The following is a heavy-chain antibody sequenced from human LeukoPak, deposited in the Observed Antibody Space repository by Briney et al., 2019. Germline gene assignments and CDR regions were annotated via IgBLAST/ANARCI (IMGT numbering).Heavy chain of an antibody. CDR1: VYTFTSYD. CDR2: MNPNSGNT. V-gene: IGHV1-8*01. D-gene: IGHD3-10*01. Sequence: GASVTVSCKSSVYTFTSYDINWVRQATGQGLEWMGWMNPNSGNTGYAQKFQGRVTMTRNTSISTAYMELSSLRYEDTAVYYCATAYYYGSGSYSYYYYYGMDVWGQGTTVTVSS. CDR3: ATAYYYGSGSYSYYYYYGMDV. J-gene: IGHJ6*02.